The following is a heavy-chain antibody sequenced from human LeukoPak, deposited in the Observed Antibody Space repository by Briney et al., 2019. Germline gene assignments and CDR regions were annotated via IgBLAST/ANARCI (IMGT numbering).Heavy chain of an antibody. CDR3: AKMLVGSSLGYDAFDI. CDR1: GFTFSSYG. D-gene: IGHD6-6*01. V-gene: IGHV3-30*02. CDR2: IRYDGSNK. Sequence: GGSLRLSCAASGFTFSSYGMHWVRQAPGKGLEWVAFIRYDGSNKYYADSVKGRFTISRDNSKNTLYLQMNSLRAEDTAVYYCAKMLVGSSLGYDAFDIWGQGTMVTVSS. J-gene: IGHJ3*02.